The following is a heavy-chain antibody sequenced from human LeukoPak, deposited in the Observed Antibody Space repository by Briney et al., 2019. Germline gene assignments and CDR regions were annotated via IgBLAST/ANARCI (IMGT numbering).Heavy chain of an antibody. J-gene: IGHJ4*02. D-gene: IGHD3-10*01. CDR2: IYHSGST. CDR1: GYSIGSAYY. CDR3: ARGGYGSGRFDH. V-gene: IGHV4-38-2*02. Sequence: SETLSLTCTVSGYSIGSAYYWGWIRQPPGKGLEWIGSIYHSGSTYYNPSLKSRVTISIDTSKNQFSLKLSSVTAADTAVYYCARGGYGSGRFDHWGQGTLVTVSA.